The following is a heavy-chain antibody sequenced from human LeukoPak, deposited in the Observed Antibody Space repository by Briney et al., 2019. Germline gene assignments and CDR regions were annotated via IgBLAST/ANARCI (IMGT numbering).Heavy chain of an antibody. CDR1: GYTFTSYG. D-gene: IGHD5-18*01. V-gene: IGHV1-18*01. CDR2: ISAYNGNT. CDR3: ARDPSSSRRGYSYGPINYFDY. J-gene: IGHJ4*02. Sequence: ASVKVSCKASGYTFTSYGISWVRQAPGQGLEWMGWISAYNGNTNYARKLQGRVTMTTDTSTSTAYMELRSLRSDDTAVYYCARDPSSSRRGYSYGPINYFDYWGQGTLVTVSS.